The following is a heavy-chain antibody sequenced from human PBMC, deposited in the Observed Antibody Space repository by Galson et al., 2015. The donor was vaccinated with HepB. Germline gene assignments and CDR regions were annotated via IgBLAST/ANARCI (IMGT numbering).Heavy chain of an antibody. CDR2: ISSSSSYI. CDR1: GFTFSSYS. Sequence: SLRLSCAASGFTFSSYSMNWVRQAPGKGLEWVSSISSSSSYIYYADPVKGRFTISRDNAKNSLYLQMNSLRAEDTAVYYCARGEQGFDIVVVVAATDWFDPWGQGTLVTVSS. D-gene: IGHD2-15*01. V-gene: IGHV3-21*01. CDR3: ARGEQGFDIVVVVAATDWFDP. J-gene: IGHJ5*02.